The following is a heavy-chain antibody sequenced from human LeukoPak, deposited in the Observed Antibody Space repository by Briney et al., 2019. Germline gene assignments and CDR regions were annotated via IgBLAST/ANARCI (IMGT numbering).Heavy chain of an antibody. Sequence: ASVKVSCKASGGTFSSYAISWVRQAPGQGLEWMGGIIPIFGTANYAQKFQGRVTITADESTSTAYMELSSLRSEDTAVYYCASPEVSDSYAFDIWGQGTMVAVSS. CDR1: GGTFSSYA. J-gene: IGHJ3*02. D-gene: IGHD5/OR15-5a*01. CDR3: ASPEVSDSYAFDI. V-gene: IGHV1-69*13. CDR2: IIPIFGTA.